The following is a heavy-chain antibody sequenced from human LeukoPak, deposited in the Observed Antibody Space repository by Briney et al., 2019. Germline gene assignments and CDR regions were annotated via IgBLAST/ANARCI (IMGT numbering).Heavy chain of an antibody. CDR2: ISSSSSTI. CDR3: ARAGTTVVKSGYFDY. V-gene: IGHV3-48*04. CDR1: GFTFSSYS. J-gene: IGHJ4*02. D-gene: IGHD4-23*01. Sequence: GGSLRLSCAASGFTFSSYSMNWVRQAPGKGLEWVSYISSSSSTIYYADSVKGRFTISRDNAKNSLYLQMNSLRAEDTAVYYCARAGTTVVKSGYFDYWGQGTLVTVSS.